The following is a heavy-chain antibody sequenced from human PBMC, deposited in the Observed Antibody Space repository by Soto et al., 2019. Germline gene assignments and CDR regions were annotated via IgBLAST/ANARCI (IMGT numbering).Heavy chain of an antibody. V-gene: IGHV3-48*03. CDR3: ATRSGGGGAFDF. CDR1: GFTFNTYE. Sequence: GGSLRLSCAASGFTFNTYEMNWVRQAPGKWLEWFSYSSSSGSSTYYADSVEGRFTISRDNAKNSLYMQMYSLRAEDTAIYCCATRSGGGGAFDFWGQGXMVTVSS. CDR2: SSSSGSST. D-gene: IGHD3-10*01. J-gene: IGHJ3*01.